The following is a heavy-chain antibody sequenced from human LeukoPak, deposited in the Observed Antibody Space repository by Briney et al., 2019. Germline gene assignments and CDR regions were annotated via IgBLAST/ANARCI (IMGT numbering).Heavy chain of an antibody. Sequence: AGGSLRLSCTAPGFTFSSYGMNWVRQAPGKGLKWVSYISSSSSAINYANSVKGRFTISGDNAKNSLFLQMSSLRDEDTAMYYCARGGGARPDYWGQGTLVTVSS. D-gene: IGHD3-10*01. CDR3: ARGGGARPDY. CDR2: ISSSSSAI. CDR1: GFTFSSYG. J-gene: IGHJ4*02. V-gene: IGHV3-48*02.